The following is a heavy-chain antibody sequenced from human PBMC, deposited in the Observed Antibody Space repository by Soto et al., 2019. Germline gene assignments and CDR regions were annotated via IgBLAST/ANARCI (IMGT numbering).Heavy chain of an antibody. D-gene: IGHD3-9*01. CDR2: NNSGGVNK. Sequence: PGGSLRLSCSASGFTFSTYTMNWVRLAPGKGLEWVSGNNSGGVNKYYAESVTGRFTIPRDDSKNTLYLQMNSLRVEDTAVYYCAKDRQPDGIWTFDYWGQGTLVTVSS. CDR3: AKDRQPDGIWTFDY. V-gene: IGHV3-23*01. CDR1: GFTFSTYT. J-gene: IGHJ4*02.